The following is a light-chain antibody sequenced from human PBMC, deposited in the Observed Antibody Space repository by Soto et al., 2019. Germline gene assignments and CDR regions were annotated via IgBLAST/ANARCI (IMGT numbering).Light chain of an antibody. Sequence: IQLTQSPSSLSASVGDRVTITCRASQDISSWLAWYQQKPGKAPHLLIYTASSLQSGVPSRFSGSGSGTDFTLTINSLRPEDVATYYCQQTNSFPRTFGQGTKVDI. CDR1: QDISSW. V-gene: IGKV1-12*01. J-gene: IGKJ1*01. CDR2: TAS. CDR3: QQTNSFPRT.